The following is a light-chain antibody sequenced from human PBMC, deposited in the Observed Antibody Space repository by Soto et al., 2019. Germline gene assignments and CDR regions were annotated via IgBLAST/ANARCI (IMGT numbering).Light chain of an antibody. CDR1: QSVSSSY. Sequence: EIVLTQSPGTLSLSPGERATLSCRASQSVSSSYLAWYQQKPGQAPRLLIYCASSRDTGIPDRFSGSGSGTDFTLTISRLEPEDFAVYYCQQYGSSLRTFGQGTKVEIK. V-gene: IGKV3-20*01. CDR2: CAS. CDR3: QQYGSSLRT. J-gene: IGKJ1*01.